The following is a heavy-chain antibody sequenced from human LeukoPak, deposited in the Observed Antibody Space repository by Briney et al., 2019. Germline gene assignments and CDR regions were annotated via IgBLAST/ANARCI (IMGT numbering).Heavy chain of an antibody. CDR1: GFTVSSNC. D-gene: IGHD5-18*01. V-gene: IGHV3-53*01. J-gene: IGHJ4*02. Sequence: PGGSLRLSCAASGFTVSSNCMSWVRQAPGKGLEWVSVIYTDGSTYYADSVKGRFTISRDNSKNTLYLQMNSLRAEDTAVYYCARSIRLTGYDYWGQGTLVTVSS. CDR3: ARSIRLTGYDY. CDR2: IYTDGST.